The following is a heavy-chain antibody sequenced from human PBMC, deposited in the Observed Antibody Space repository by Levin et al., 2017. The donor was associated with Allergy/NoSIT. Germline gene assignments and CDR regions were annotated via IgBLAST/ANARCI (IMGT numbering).Heavy chain of an antibody. CDR3: AHRPNGFISGWDQANFDY. J-gene: IGHJ4*02. V-gene: IGHV2-5*02. CDR2: IYWDDDK. D-gene: IGHD6-19*01. CDR1: GFSLRTTGEG. Sequence: ESGPTLVKPTQTLTLTCTFSGFSLRTTGEGVAWIRQPPGKALEWLAVIYWDDDKRYSPSLKSRLSVTKDTSKNQVVLTMTNMDPVDTATYYCAHRPNGFISGWDQANFDYWGQGTLVTVSS.